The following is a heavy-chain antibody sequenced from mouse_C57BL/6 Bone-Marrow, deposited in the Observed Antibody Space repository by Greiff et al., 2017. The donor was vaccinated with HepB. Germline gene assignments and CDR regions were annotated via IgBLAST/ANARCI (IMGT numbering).Heavy chain of an antibody. D-gene: IGHD1-1*01. V-gene: IGHV1-81*01. J-gene: IGHJ2*01. CDR3: ARERIYYYGSNDY. Sequence: QVQLKESGAELARPGASVKLSCKASGYTFTSYGISWVKQRTGQGLEWIGEIYPRSGNTYYNEKFKGKATLTADKSSSTAYMELRSLTSEDSAVYFCARERIYYYGSNDYWGQGTTLTVSS. CDR2: IYPRSGNT. CDR1: GYTFTSYG.